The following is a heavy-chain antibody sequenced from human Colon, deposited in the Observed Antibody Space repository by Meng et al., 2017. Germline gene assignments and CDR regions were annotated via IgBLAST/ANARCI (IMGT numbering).Heavy chain of an antibody. J-gene: IGHJ4*02. D-gene: IGHD2-15*01. CDR1: GYTLY. CDR2: INPRTGDT. CDR3: ARESADGGSFDL. Sequence: QVQLGQSGAEVKKPGASVTASCKASGYTLYIHWVRLRPGEGLEWMGRINPRTGDTKSAQSFQGRVTMTRDTSTTTFSMDLRSLTTDDSAIYFCARESADGGSFDLWGQGTLVTVSS. V-gene: IGHV1-2*06.